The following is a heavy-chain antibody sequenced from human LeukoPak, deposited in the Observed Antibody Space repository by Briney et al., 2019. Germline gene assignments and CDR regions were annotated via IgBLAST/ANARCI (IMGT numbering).Heavy chain of an antibody. CDR2: ISGSGGST. Sequence: GGSLRLSCVVSGFTFSSYAMSWVRQAPGKGLEWVSGISGSGGSTYYADSVKGRFTISRDNSKNTLYLHMNSLRAEDTAVYYCAKSPSYCRGDCYSTFEYWGQGTLVTVSS. CDR1: GFTFSSYA. D-gene: IGHD2-21*02. J-gene: IGHJ4*02. CDR3: AKSPSYCRGDCYSTFEY. V-gene: IGHV3-23*01.